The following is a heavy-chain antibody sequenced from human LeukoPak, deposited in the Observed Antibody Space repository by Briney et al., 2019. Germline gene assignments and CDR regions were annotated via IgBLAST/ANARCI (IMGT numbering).Heavy chain of an antibody. CDR3: ARLRRVWNDVEFVDW. CDR1: GFTHSDYY. J-gene: IGHJ4*02. Sequence: GGSLRLSCAASGFTHSDYYMSWIRQAPGKGLEWVSYMSSSGRTIHYADSVKGRFTISRDNAKNSLYLQMNSLRAEDTALYYCARLRRVWNDVEFVDWGGQGTLVTVSA. D-gene: IGHD1-1*01. V-gene: IGHV3-11*01. CDR2: MSSSGRTI.